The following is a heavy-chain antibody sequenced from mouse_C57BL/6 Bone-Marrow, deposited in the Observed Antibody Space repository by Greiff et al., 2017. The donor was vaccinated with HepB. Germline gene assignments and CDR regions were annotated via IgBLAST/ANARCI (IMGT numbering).Heavy chain of an antibody. D-gene: IGHD1-1*01. V-gene: IGHV1-85*01. Sequence: VQLKQSGPELVKPGASVKLSCKASGYTFTSYDINWVKQRPGQGLEWIGWIYPRDGSTKYNEKFKGKATLTVDTSSSTAYMELHSLTSEDSAVYFCARSRAYYYGSSFYWGQGTTLTVSS. CDR2: IYPRDGST. J-gene: IGHJ2*01. CDR1: GYTFTSYD. CDR3: ARSRAYYYGSSFY.